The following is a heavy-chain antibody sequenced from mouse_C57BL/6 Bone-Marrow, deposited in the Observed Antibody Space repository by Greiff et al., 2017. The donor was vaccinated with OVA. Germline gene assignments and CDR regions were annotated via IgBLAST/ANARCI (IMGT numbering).Heavy chain of an antibody. CDR1: GYTFTDYY. CDR2: INPYNGGT. CDR3: ARRFAWFAY. V-gene: IGHV1-19*01. Sequence: EVQLQQSGPVLVKPGASVKMSCKASGYTFTDYYMNWVKQSHGKSLEWIGVINPYNGGTSYNQKFKGKATLTVDKSSSPAYMELNSLTSEDSAVYYGARRFAWFAYWGQGTLVTVSA. J-gene: IGHJ3*01.